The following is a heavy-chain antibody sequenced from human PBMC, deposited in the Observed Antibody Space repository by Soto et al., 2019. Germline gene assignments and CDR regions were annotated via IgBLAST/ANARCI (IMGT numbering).Heavy chain of an antibody. CDR3: ARAPDKYYFDS. J-gene: IGHJ4*02. CDR2: IDHGGST. V-gene: IGHV4-34*01. Sequence: SETLSLTCAVYGGSFNGYFWTWIRQPPGKGPEWIGDIDHGGSTNYNPSLKSRVTISVDTSKNQFSLKLRSVTAADMAMFYCARAPDKYYFDSWRQGTQVTVSS. CDR1: GGSFNGYF.